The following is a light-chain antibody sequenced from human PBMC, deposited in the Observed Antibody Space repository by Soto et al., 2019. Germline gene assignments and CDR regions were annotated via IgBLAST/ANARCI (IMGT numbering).Light chain of an antibody. V-gene: IGKV1-9*01. CDR3: QQLSRYPLT. J-gene: IGKJ4*01. Sequence: DIPLTQSPSVLSASVGDTVTITCRDSKALSXYVXXYXXKXGXXXDXXXYSASTLQSGVPSRFSGSGYETEFSLTIRALQPEDFATYYCQQLSRYPLTFGGGNKVDIK. CDR1: KALSXY. CDR2: SAS.